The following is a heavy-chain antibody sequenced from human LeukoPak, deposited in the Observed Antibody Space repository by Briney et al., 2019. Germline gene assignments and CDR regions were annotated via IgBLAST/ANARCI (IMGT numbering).Heavy chain of an antibody. J-gene: IGHJ3*02. D-gene: IGHD3-10*01. V-gene: IGHV3-30*04. CDR2: ISYDGSNK. CDR3: ARDRSRISMLRGAPDAYDDAFDI. Sequence: PGGSLRLSCAASGFTFSSYAMHWVRQAPGKGLEWVAVISYDGSNKYYADSVKGRFTISRDNSKNTLYLQMNSLKAEDTAVYYCARDRSRISMLRGAPDAYDDAFDIWGQGTVVTVSS. CDR1: GFTFSSYA.